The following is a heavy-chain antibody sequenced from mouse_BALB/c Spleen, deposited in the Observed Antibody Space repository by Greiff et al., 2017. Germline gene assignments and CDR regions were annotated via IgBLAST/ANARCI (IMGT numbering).Heavy chain of an antibody. J-gene: IGHJ1*01. V-gene: IGHV5-17*02. CDR2: ISSGSSTI. CDR1: GFTFSSFG. CDR3: ARSYYYGSSYGWYFDV. D-gene: IGHD1-1*01. Sequence: EVQRVESGGGLVQPGGSRKLSCAASGFTFSSFGMHWVRQAPEKGLEWVAYISSGSSTIYYADTVKGRFTISRDNPKNTLFLQMTSLRSEDTAMYDCARSYYYGSSYGWYFDVWGAGTTVTVSS.